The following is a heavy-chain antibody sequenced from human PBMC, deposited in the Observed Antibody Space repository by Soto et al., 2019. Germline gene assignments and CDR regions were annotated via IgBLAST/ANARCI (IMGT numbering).Heavy chain of an antibody. J-gene: IGHJ6*02. Sequence: PSETLSLTCAVYGGSFSGYYWSWIRQPPGKGLEWIGEINHSGSTNYNPSLKSRVTISVDTSKNQFSLKLSSVTAADTAVYYCARAGGIQLWFALGYGMDVWGQGTTVTVSS. V-gene: IGHV4-34*01. CDR1: GGSFSGYY. CDR3: ARAGGIQLWFALGYGMDV. CDR2: INHSGST. D-gene: IGHD5-18*01.